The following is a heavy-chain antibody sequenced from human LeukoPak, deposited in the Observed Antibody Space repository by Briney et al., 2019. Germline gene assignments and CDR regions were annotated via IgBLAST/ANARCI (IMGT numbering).Heavy chain of an antibody. Sequence: PGGSLRLSCAASGFTFSSYWMSWVRQAPGKRLEWVANIKQDGSEKYYVDSVKGRFTISRDNAKNSLYLQMNSLRAEDTAVYYCARVEFEVPAAMYQAVYYFDYWGQGTLVTVSS. CDR1: GFTFSSYW. D-gene: IGHD2-2*01. V-gene: IGHV3-7*03. J-gene: IGHJ4*02. CDR2: IKQDGSEK. CDR3: ARVEFEVPAAMYQAVYYFDY.